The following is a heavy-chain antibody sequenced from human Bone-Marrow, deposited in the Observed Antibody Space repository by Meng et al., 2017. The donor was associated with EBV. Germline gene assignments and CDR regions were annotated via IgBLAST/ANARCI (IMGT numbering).Heavy chain of an antibody. D-gene: IGHD1-26*01. CDR2: IYYSGTT. CDR3: ARGSIKSGSYSIDS. CDR1: GGSISTNFW. J-gene: IGHJ4*02. Sequence: VLVQGSGQGLVTASWTLSLTGAVSGGSISTNFWWSWVRQSPGKGLEWIGEIYYSGTTTYNPSLKSRVTISVDKSKNQFSLKLTSVTAADTAVYYCARGSIKSGSYSIDSWGQGILVTVSS. V-gene: IGHV4-4*02.